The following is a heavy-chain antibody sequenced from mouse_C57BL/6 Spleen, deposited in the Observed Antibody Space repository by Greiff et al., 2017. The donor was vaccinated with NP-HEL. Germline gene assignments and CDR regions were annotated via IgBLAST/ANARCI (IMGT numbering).Heavy chain of an antibody. CDR3: ARDGSSYLLDY. CDR1: GYTFTDYY. D-gene: IGHD1-1*01. CDR2: INPNNGGT. V-gene: IGHV1-26*01. J-gene: IGHJ2*01. Sequence: EVQLQQSGPELVKPGASVKISCKASGYTFTDYYMNWVKQSHGKSLEWIGDINPNNGGTSYNQKFKGKATLTVDKSSSTAYMELRSLTSEDSAVYYCARDGSSYLLDYWGQGTTLTVSS.